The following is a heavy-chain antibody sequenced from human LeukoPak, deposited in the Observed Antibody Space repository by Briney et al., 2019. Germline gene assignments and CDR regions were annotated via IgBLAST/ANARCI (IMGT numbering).Heavy chain of an antibody. CDR2: IYHSGST. Sequence: SQTLSLTCAVSGGSISSGGYSWSWIRQPPGKGLEWIGYIYHSGSTYYNPSLKSRVTISVDRSKNQFSLKLSSVTAADTAVYYCARGMSIAAAGNYWYFDLWGRGTLVTVSS. J-gene: IGHJ2*01. CDR1: GGSISSGGYS. CDR3: ARGMSIAAAGNYWYFDL. D-gene: IGHD6-13*01. V-gene: IGHV4-30-2*01.